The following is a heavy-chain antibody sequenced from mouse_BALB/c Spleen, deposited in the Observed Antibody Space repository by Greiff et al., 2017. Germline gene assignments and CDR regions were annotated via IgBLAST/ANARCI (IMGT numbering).Heavy chain of an antibody. D-gene: IGHD1-2*01. J-gene: IGHJ4*01. CDR2: ISYSGST. CDR3: ARWDYYGNVGAMDY. Sequence: EVKLMESGPGLVKPSQSLSLTCTVTGYSITSDYAWNWIRQFPGNKLEWMGYISYSGSTSYNPSLKSRISITRDTSKNQFFLQLNSVTTEDTATYYCARWDYYGNVGAMDYWGQGTSVTVSS. V-gene: IGHV3-2*02. CDR1: GYSITSDYA.